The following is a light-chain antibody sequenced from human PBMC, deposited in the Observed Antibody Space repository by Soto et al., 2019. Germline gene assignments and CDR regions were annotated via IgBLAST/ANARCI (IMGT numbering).Light chain of an antibody. CDR1: QTVSSGY. V-gene: IGKV3-20*01. CDR3: QQYARSPWT. J-gene: IGKJ1*01. CDR2: GSS. Sequence: EVVLTQSPGTLSLSPGEAATLSCRASQTVSSGYLAWYQQRSGQAPRLLIYGSSSRASDVPDRFSGSGSGTEFTLTISRLEPEDFAVYVCQQYARSPWTFGQGTKLEIK.